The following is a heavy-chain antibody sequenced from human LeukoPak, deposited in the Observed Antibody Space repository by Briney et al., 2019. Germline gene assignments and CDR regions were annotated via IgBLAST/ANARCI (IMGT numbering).Heavy chain of an antibody. CDR3: ARGKWFGELGAFDI. CDR1: GFTFSSYW. Sequence: PGGSLRLSCAASGFTFSSYWMHWVRQTPGKGLVWVSRINSDGSSTSYADSVKGRFTISRVNAKNTLYLQMNSLRAEDTAVYYCARGKWFGELGAFDIWGQGTMVTVSS. J-gene: IGHJ3*02. CDR2: INSDGSST. D-gene: IGHD3-10*01. V-gene: IGHV3-74*01.